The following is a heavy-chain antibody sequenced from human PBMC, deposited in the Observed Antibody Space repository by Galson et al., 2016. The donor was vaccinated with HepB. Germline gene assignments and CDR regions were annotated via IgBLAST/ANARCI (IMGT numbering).Heavy chain of an antibody. CDR3: AKDGGSSWAYYYYYMDV. J-gene: IGHJ6*03. Sequence: SLRLSCADSGFTFSTYGMHWVRQAPGEGLEWVAAISFEGNKQHYADSVKGRFTASRDNSKNTLYLQMNSLRGEDTAVYYCAKDGGSSWAYYYYYMDVWGKGTTVTVSS. V-gene: IGHV3-30*18. D-gene: IGHD6-13*01. CDR2: ISFEGNKQ. CDR1: GFTFSTYG.